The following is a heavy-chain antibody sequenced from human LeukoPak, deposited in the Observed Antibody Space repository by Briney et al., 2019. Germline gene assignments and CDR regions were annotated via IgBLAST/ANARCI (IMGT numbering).Heavy chain of an antibody. CDR3: SRRFDC. Sequence: GESLRLSCAASGFTFSDYSMNWVRQAPGKGLEWVPYIDGSGDTIYADSVKGRFTISRDNAKNSLDLQMNSLRDEDTAVYYCSRRFDCWGQGTLVTVSS. V-gene: IGHV3-48*02. CDR2: IDGSGDTI. J-gene: IGHJ4*02. CDR1: GFTFSDYS.